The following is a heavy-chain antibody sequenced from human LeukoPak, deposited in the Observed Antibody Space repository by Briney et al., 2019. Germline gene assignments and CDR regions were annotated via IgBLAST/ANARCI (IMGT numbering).Heavy chain of an antibody. CDR1: GFTVSTNY. J-gene: IGHJ4*02. V-gene: IGHV3-11*04. CDR3: ARDDRYGDFHYFDY. CDR2: ISSSGSTI. D-gene: IGHD4-17*01. Sequence: GGSLRLSCAASGFTVSTNYMSWVRQAPGKGLEWVSYISSSGSTIYYADSVKGRFTISRDNAKNSLYLQMNSLRAEDTAVYYCARDDRYGDFHYFDYWGQGTLVTVSS.